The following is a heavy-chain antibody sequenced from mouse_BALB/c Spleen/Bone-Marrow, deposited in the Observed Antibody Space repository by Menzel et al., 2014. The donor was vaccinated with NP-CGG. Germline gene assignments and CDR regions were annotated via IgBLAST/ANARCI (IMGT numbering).Heavy chain of an antibody. D-gene: IGHD2-1*01. CDR1: GYAFSTYW. J-gene: IGHJ3*01. V-gene: IGHV1-80*01. CDR3: SRGGNYGTY. Sequence: VQVVESGAELVRPGSSVKISCKASGYAFSTYWMNWVKRRPGQGLEWIGLIYPGNGNADYNGKFKDKATLTADKSSRTAYMHLSSLTSEDSAVYFCSRGGNYGTYWGQGTLVTVSA. CDR2: IYPGNGNA.